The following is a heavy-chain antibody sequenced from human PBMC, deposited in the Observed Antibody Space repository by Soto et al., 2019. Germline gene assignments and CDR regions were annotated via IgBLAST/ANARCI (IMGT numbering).Heavy chain of an antibody. J-gene: IGHJ4*02. CDR2: ISSSSSYI. CDR3: ERAPVPAARPYYFDY. D-gene: IGHD6-6*01. CDR1: GFTFSSYS. V-gene: IGHV3-21*01. Sequence: GGSLRLSCAASGFTFSSYSMNWVRQAPGKGLEWVSSISSSSSYIYYADSVKGRFTISRDNAKNSLYLQMNSLRAEDTAVYYCERAPVPAARPYYFDYWGQGPLVTVYS.